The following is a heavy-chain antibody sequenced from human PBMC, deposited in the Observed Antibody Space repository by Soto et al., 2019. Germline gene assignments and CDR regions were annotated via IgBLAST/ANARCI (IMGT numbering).Heavy chain of an antibody. CDR3: ERGNSSSSAAFDY. J-gene: IGHJ4*02. CDR2: ISYDASNK. D-gene: IGHD6-13*01. Sequence: QVQLVESGGGVVQPGRSLRLSCAASGFTFSSYAIHWVRQAPGKGLEWVAVISYDASNKYYADSVKGRFSISRDNSKNTLYLQMNSLRDADTAVYYCERGNSSSSAAFDYWGQGTLVTVSS. V-gene: IGHV3-30-3*01. CDR1: GFTFSSYA.